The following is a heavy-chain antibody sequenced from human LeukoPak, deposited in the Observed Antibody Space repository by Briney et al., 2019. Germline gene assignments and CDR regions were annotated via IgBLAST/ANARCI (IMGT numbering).Heavy chain of an antibody. V-gene: IGHV1-18*01. J-gene: IGHJ6*03. CDR1: GYTFTSYG. CDR3: ARVASSSWYSYYYYYMDV. CDR2: ISAYNGNI. Sequence: ASVKVSCKASGYTFTSYGISWVRQAPGQGLEWMGWISAYNGNINYAQKLQGRVTMTTDTSTSTAYMELRSLRSDDTAVYYCARVASSSWYSYYYYYMDVWGKGTTVTVSS. D-gene: IGHD6-13*01.